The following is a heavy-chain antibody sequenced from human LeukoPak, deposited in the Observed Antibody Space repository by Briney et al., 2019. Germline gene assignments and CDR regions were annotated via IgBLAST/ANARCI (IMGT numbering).Heavy chain of an antibody. J-gene: IGHJ6*03. D-gene: IGHD3-10*01. CDR1: GFTFSSYS. CDR3: ARVRWFGELLSNRDYMDV. V-gene: IGHV3-21*01. CDR2: ISSSSSYI. Sequence: GGSLRLSCAASGFTFSSYSMNWVRQAPGKGLEWVSSISSSSSYIYYADSVKGRFTISRDNAKNSLYLQMNSLRAEDTAVYYCARVRWFGELLSNRDYMDVWGKGTTVTISS.